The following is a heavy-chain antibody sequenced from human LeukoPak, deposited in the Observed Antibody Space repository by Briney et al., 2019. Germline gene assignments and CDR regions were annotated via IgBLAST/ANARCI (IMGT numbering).Heavy chain of an antibody. D-gene: IGHD3-10*01. CDR3: ARDNDPYYGSGTAFDY. CDR2: ISSSGSTI. CDR1: GFTFSSYS. J-gene: IGHJ4*02. V-gene: IGHV3-48*04. Sequence: GGSLRLSCAASGFTFSSYSMNWVRQAPGKGLEWVSYISSSGSTIYYADSVKGRFTISRDNAKNSLYLQMNSLRAEDTAVYYCARDNDPYYGSGTAFDYWGQGTLVTVSS.